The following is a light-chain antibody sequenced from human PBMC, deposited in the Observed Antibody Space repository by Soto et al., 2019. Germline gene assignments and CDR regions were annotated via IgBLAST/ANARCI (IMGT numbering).Light chain of an antibody. CDR1: SSDVGDYNF. CDR3: SSFAGSNTLV. V-gene: IGLV2-8*01. J-gene: IGLJ3*02. CDR2: EVT. Sequence: QSALTQPPSASGSPGQSATISCTGTSSDVGDYNFVSWYQQHPGKAPKLIIYEVTKRPSGVPDRFSGSKSGNMASLTVSGLQTDDEADYYCSSFAGSNTLVFGGGTKLTVL.